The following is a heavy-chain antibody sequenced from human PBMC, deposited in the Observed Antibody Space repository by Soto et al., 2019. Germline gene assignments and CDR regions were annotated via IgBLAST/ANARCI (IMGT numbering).Heavy chain of an antibody. CDR2: IYYSGST. Sequence: PSETLSLTCTVSGGSISSSSYYWGWIRQPPGKGLEWIRSIYYSGSTYYNPSLKSRVTISVDTSKNQFSLKLSSVTAADTAVYYCARGNSSSWYWAFDYWGQGTLVTVSS. CDR1: GGSISSSSYY. D-gene: IGHD6-13*01. V-gene: IGHV4-39*01. CDR3: ARGNSSSWYWAFDY. J-gene: IGHJ4*02.